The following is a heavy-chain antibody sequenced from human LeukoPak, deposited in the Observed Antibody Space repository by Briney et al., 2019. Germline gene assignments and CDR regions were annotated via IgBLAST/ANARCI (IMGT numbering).Heavy chain of an antibody. J-gene: IGHJ3*02. D-gene: IGHD3-22*01. CDR2: ISGSGGST. CDR3: AKEGDSSGYYSDAFDI. CDR1: GFTFSSYA. Sequence: GGSLRLSCAASGFTFSSYAMSWVRQAPGKGLEWVSAISGSGGSTYYADFVKGRFTISRGNSKNTLYLQMNSLRAEDTAVYYCAKEGDSSGYYSDAFDIWGQGTMVTVSS. V-gene: IGHV3-23*01.